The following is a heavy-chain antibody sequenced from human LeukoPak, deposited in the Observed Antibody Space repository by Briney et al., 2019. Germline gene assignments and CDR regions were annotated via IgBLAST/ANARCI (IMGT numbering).Heavy chain of an antibody. V-gene: IGHV4-59*01. CDR3: ARYSGSYRDAFDI. Sequence: SETLSLTCAVYGGSFSSYYWSWIRQPPGKGLEWIGYIYYSGSTNYNPSLKSRVTISVDTSKNQFSLKLSSVTAADTAVYYCARYSGSYRDAFDIWGQGTMVTVSS. J-gene: IGHJ3*02. CDR1: GGSFSSYY. CDR2: IYYSGST. D-gene: IGHD1-26*01.